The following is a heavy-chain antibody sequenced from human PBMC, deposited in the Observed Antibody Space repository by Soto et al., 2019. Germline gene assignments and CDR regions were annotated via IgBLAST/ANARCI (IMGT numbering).Heavy chain of an antibody. CDR2: IWYDGSNK. V-gene: IGHV3-33*01. CDR1: GFTFSSYG. D-gene: IGHD3-3*01. J-gene: IGHJ3*02. Sequence: GGSLRLSCAASGFTFSSYGMHWVRQAPGKGLEWVAVIWYDGSNKYYADSVKGRFTISRDNSKNTLYLQMNSLRAEDTAVYYCARERINDFWSGYYTGAFDIWGQGTMVTVSS. CDR3: ARERINDFWSGYYTGAFDI.